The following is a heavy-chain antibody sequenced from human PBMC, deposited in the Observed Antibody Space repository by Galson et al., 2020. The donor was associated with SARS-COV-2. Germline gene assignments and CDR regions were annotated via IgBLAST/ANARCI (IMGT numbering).Heavy chain of an antibody. CDR2: INHSGST. D-gene: IGHD2-15*01. CDR3: ARVRARKKVVAYYYMDV. CDR1: GGSFSGYY. J-gene: IGHJ6*03. Sequence: SQTLSLTCAVYGGSFSGYYWSWIRQPPGKGLEWIGEINHSGSTNYNPSLKSRVTISVDTSKNQFSLKLSSVTAADTAVYYCARVRARKKVVAYYYMDVWGKGTTVTVSS. V-gene: IGHV4-34*01.